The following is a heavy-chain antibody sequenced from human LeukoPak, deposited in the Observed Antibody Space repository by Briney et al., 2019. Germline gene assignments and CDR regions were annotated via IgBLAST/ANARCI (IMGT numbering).Heavy chain of an antibody. CDR3: ARHKYSSGWPPEGAFDI. D-gene: IGHD6-19*01. Sequence: SETLSLTCTVSGYSISSGYYWSWIRQPPGKGLEWIGEINHSGSTNYNPSLKSRVTISVDTSKNQFSLKLSSVTAADTAVYYCARHKYSSGWPPEGAFDIWGQGTMVTVSS. V-gene: IGHV4-38-2*02. CDR2: INHSGST. CDR1: GYSISSGYY. J-gene: IGHJ3*02.